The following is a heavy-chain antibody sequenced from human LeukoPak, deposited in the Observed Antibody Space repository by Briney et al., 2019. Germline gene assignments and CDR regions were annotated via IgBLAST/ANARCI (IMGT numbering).Heavy chain of an antibody. CDR1: GDSISSDY. J-gene: IGHJ5*02. D-gene: IGHD2-8*01. CDR2: IYYSGTT. V-gene: IGHV4-59*01. Sequence: SETLSLTCTVSGDSISSDYWSWIRQPPGKGLEWIGFIYYSGTTNCNPSLKSRVTISVDTSKNQFSLKLSSVAAADTAVYYRARVLSWSFRFDPWGQGTLVTISS. CDR3: ARVLSWSFRFDP.